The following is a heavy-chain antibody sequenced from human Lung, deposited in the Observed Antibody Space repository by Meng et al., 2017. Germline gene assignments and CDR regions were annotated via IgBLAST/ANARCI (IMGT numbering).Heavy chain of an antibody. CDR1: GFTFSNAW. J-gene: IGHJ4*01. CDR3: SGHVDY. CDR2: MKSNVDGGTV. V-gene: IGHV3-15*01. Sequence: GQLVESGGGLVQPGGSLRLSCAASGFTFSNAWMTWVRQAPGKGLEWIGRMKSNVDGGTVDYAAAVKGRFFISRDDSENTFYLQMNSLKTEDTAVYYCSGHVDYWGHGTLVTVSS.